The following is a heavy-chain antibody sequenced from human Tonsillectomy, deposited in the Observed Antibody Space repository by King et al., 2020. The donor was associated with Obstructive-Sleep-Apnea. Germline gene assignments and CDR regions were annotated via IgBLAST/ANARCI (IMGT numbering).Heavy chain of an antibody. CDR3: AGTGTIGVAGSLDY. CDR1: GFTFSSYW. Sequence: VQLVESGGGFVQPWGSLRLSCAASGFTFSSYWMTWGRQAPGKGLEGVANRNQHGSVKHYVDFVKGRFTSSRDNDKNSLSLQMNSLRAEEPAVYYCAGTGTIGVAGSLDYWGQGTLVTVSS. D-gene: IGHD6-13*01. CDR2: RNQHGSVK. V-gene: IGHV3-7*05. J-gene: IGHJ4*02.